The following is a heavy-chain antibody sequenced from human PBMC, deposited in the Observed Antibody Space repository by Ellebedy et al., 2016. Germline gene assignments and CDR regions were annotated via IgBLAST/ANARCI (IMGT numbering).Heavy chain of an antibody. Sequence: GGSLRLSCAASGFTFSNAWMSWVRQAPGKGLEWVGRIKSKTDGGTTDYAAPVKGRFTISRDDSKTTVYLQMNSLKTEDTAVYYCTTRHYYDNNFDYWGQGTLVTVSS. CDR1: GFTFSNAW. D-gene: IGHD3-22*01. CDR2: IKSKTDGGTT. V-gene: IGHV3-15*01. J-gene: IGHJ4*02. CDR3: TTRHYYDNNFDY.